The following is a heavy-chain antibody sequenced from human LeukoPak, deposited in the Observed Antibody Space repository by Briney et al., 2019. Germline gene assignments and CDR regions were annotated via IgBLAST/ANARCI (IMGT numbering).Heavy chain of an antibody. D-gene: IGHD6-19*01. V-gene: IGHV1-2*02. CDR2: INPNSGGT. CDR3: ARDLAVAGTGWFDP. Sequence: GASVKAFCKASGYTFTGYYMHWVRQAPGQGLEWMGWINPNSGGTNYAQKFQGRVTMTRDTSISTAYMELSRLRSDDTAVYYCARDLAVAGTGWFDPWGQGTLVTVSS. J-gene: IGHJ5*02. CDR1: GYTFTGYY.